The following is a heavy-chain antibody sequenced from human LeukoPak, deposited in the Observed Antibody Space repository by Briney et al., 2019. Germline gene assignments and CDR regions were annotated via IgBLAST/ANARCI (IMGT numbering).Heavy chain of an antibody. V-gene: IGHV4-61*02. J-gene: IGHJ4*02. CDR1: GGSISSGSYY. CDR2: IYTSGST. CDR3: ARDSGSNYGGNSGRAY. D-gene: IGHD4-23*01. Sequence: SQTLSLTCTVSGGSISSGSYYWSWIRQPAGKGLEWIGRIYTSGSTNYNPSLKSRVTISVDTSKNQFSLKLSSVTAADTAVYYCARDSGSNYGGNSGRAYWGQGTLVTASS.